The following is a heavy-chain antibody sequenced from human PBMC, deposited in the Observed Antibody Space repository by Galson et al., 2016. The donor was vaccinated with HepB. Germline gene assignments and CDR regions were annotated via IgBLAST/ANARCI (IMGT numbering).Heavy chain of an antibody. V-gene: IGHV3-33*01. D-gene: IGHD3-10*01. CDR1: GFTFSSYG. CDR2: IWHDGSIK. CDR3: AREPGCGAYYYYGMDV. Sequence: SLRLSCAASGFTFSSYGMHWVRQAPGKGLEWVAVIWHDGSIKFYADSVKGRFTISRENSKNTLYLQMNSLRAEETAVYYCAREPGCGAYYYYGMDVWGQGTTVTVSS. J-gene: IGHJ6*02.